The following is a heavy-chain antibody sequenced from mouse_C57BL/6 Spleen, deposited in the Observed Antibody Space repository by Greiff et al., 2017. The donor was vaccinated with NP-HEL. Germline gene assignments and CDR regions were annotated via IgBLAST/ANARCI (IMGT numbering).Heavy chain of an antibody. V-gene: IGHV5-6*01. Sequence: EVQVVESGGDLVKPGGSLKLSCAASGFTFSSYGMSWVRQTPDKRLEWVATISSGGSYTYYPDSVKGRFTISRDNAKNTLYLQMSSLKSEDTAMYYCARSMITTGYAMDYWGQGTSVTVSS. D-gene: IGHD2-4*01. CDR2: ISSGGSYT. CDR1: GFTFSSYG. CDR3: ARSMITTGYAMDY. J-gene: IGHJ4*01.